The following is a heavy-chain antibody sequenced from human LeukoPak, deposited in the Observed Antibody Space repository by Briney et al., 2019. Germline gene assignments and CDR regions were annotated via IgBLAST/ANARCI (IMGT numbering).Heavy chain of an antibody. V-gene: IGHV3-21*01. Sequence: PGGSLRLSCAASGFTFSSYSMNWVRQAPGKGLEWVTSISSSSSYIYYADSVKGRFTISRDNAKNSLYLQMNSLRAEDTAVYYCARHSLTMIVGRQKRGLDYWGQGTLVTVSS. J-gene: IGHJ4*02. CDR1: GFTFSSYS. CDR2: ISSSSSYI. D-gene: IGHD3-22*01. CDR3: ARHSLTMIVGRQKRGLDY.